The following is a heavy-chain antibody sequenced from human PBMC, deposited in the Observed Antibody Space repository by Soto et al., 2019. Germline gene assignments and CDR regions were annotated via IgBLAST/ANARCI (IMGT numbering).Heavy chain of an antibody. CDR2: MNPNSGNT. CDR1: GYTFTSYD. D-gene: IGHD7-27*01. V-gene: IGHV1-8*01. CDR3: ARAETGAEAFDI. Sequence: ASVKVSCTASGYTFTSYDINWVRQATGQGLEWMGWMNPNSGNTGYAQKFQGRVTMTRNTSISTAYMELSSLRSEDTAVYYCARAETGAEAFDIWGQGTMVTVSS. J-gene: IGHJ3*02.